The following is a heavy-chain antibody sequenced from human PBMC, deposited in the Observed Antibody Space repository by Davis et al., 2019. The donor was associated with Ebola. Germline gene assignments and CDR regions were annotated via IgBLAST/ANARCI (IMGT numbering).Heavy chain of an antibody. J-gene: IGHJ4*02. D-gene: IGHD2-15*01. CDR1: GGSMSTYY. CDR3: AIQVVGQTRIFDF. Sequence: SETLSLTCTVSGGSMSTYYWSWIRQSPGKGLEWIGYIYYSGNTNYNPSFKSRATISVDTSKNQFSLKLSSVTATDTAMYYCAIQVVGQTRIFDFWGQGTLVTVSS. V-gene: IGHV4-59*08. CDR2: IYYSGNT.